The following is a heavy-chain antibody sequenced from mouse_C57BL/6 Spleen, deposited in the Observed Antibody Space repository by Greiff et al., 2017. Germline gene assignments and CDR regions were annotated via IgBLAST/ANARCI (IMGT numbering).Heavy chain of an antibody. D-gene: IGHD1-1*01. Sequence: QVQLQQSGAELVKPGASVKISCKASGYAFSSYWMNWVKQRPGKGLEWIGQIYPGDGDTNYNGKFKGKATLTADKTSSTAYMQLSSLTSEDSAVYFCARTRFYYGSIFDYWGQGTTLTVSS. J-gene: IGHJ2*01. V-gene: IGHV1-80*01. CDR1: GYAFSSYW. CDR3: ARTRFYYGSIFDY. CDR2: IYPGDGDT.